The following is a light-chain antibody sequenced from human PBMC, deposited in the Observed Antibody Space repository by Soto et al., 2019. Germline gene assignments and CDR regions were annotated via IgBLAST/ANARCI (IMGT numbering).Light chain of an antibody. Sequence: EIVMTHSPATLSVSPGERATLSCRAIQSVSSNLAWYQQKPGQAHRFLIYGASTRATGIPARFSGSGSGTEFTLTISSLHSEDFAIDYCQQCDNWPPFTFGPGTKVDIQ. J-gene: IGKJ3*01. V-gene: IGKV3-15*01. CDR2: GAS. CDR1: QSVSSN. CDR3: QQCDNWPPFT.